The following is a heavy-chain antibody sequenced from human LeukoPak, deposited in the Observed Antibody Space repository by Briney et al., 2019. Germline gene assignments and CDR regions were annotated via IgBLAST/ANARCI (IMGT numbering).Heavy chain of an antibody. CDR3: ARAHGSGSYFPSFDY. J-gene: IGHJ4*02. CDR2: INPNCGGT. Sequence: INPNCGGTNYAQKFQGSVTMPRDTSISTAYMELSSLRSEDTAVYYCARAHGSGSYFPSFDYWGQGTLVTVSS. V-gene: IGHV1-2*02. D-gene: IGHD3-10*01.